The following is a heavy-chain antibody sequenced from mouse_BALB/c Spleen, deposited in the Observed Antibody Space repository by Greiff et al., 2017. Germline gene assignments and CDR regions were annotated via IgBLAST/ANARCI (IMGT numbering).Heavy chain of an antibody. D-gene: IGHD2-2*01. V-gene: IGHV3-2*02. CDR2: ISYSGST. Sequence: EVQLQQSGPGLVKPSQSLSLTCTVTGYSITSDYAWNWIRQFPGNKLEWMGYISYSGSTSYNPSLKSRISITRDTSKNQFFLQLNSVTTEDTATYYCARGIYYGYDSVAYWGQGTLVTVSA. CDR1: GYSITSDYA. CDR3: ARGIYYGYDSVAY. J-gene: IGHJ3*01.